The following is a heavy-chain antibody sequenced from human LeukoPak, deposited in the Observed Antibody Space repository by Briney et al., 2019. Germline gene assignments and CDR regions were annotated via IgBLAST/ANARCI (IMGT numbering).Heavy chain of an antibody. J-gene: IGHJ4*02. CDR2: LYSNGNT. CDR1: GGSIRGGGYY. V-gene: IGHV4-39*07. Sequence: SSETLSLTCSFSGGSIRGGGYYWGWVRQPPGKGLEWIASLYSNGNTFYNPSLKSRVTISEESSKSQFSLELRTVTAADTAVYFCWRAADHWGQGILVTVSS. CDR3: WRAADH.